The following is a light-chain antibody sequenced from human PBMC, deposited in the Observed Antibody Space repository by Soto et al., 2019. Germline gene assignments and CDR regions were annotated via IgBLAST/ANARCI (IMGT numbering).Light chain of an antibody. CDR1: RSISNY. CDR3: QQRDTLLT. J-gene: IGKJ4*01. Sequence: DIQMTQSPSSLSASVGDRVTITCRAGRSISNYLNWYQHKPGKAPEVLIYDASKLARGVPSRFSGSGSGTHFTFTVTSLQPEDFATYYCQQRDTLLTFGGGTTVEV. CDR2: DAS. V-gene: IGKV1-33*01.